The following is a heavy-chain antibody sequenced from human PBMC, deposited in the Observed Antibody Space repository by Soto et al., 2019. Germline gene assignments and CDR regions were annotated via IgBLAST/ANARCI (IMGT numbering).Heavy chain of an antibody. CDR3: ATLPPRIVVVVLPIPS. CDR1: GGSISSTNW. V-gene: IGHV4-4*02. Sequence: QVQLQQSGPRLARPSGTLSLTCVVSGGSISSTNWWTWVRQTPGKGLEWIGEIYHTGSTKYNPSLKNRVTISLDKSNNPSSLNLKSVTAADTAVYYCATLPPRIVVVVLPIPSWDQGTLVTVSS. D-gene: IGHD2-15*01. CDR2: IYHTGST. J-gene: IGHJ4*02.